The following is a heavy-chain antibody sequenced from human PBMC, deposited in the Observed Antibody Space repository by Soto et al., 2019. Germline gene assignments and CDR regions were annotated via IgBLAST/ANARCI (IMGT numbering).Heavy chain of an antibody. V-gene: IGHV3-74*01. CDR2: INPAGSAS. CDR3: ATGGYSYGWGY. Sequence: EVQLVESGGGLVQPGGSLRLSCVGSRFTFSSYWMHWVRQAPGKGPVWVSRINPAGSASSYADFVKGRVIVSRDNAKNTLYLEMNSLSAEDTAVYYCATGGYSYGWGYWGQGTLVTVSS. D-gene: IGHD5-18*01. CDR1: RFTFSSYW. J-gene: IGHJ4*02.